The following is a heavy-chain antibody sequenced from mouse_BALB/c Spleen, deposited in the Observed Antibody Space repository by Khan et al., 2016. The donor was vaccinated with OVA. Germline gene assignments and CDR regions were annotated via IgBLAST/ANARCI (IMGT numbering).Heavy chain of an antibody. CDR1: GFTFSIYG. J-gene: IGHJ3*01. CDR3: ARLAYYYDSEGFAY. D-gene: IGHD1-1*01. CDR2: VSTGGHYT. Sequence: EVELVESGGDVVKPGGSLKLSCAASGFTFSIYGMSWVRQTPDKRLEWVATVSTGGHYTYYPDTVKGRFTISRDNAKNTLYLQMSSLKSEDTAIFYCARLAYYYDSEGFAYWGQGTLVTVS. V-gene: IGHV5-6*01.